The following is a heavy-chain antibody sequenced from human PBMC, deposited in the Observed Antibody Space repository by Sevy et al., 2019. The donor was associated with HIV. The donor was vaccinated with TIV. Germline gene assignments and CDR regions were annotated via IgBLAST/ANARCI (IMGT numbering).Heavy chain of an antibody. CDR2: ISYDGSNK. Sequence: QLGGSLRLSCAASGFTFSSYGMHWVRQAPGKGLEWVAVISYDGSNKYYADSVKGRFTISRDSSKNTLYLQMNSLRAEDTAVYYCAKPTDYDGFFDYWGQGTLVTVSS. J-gene: IGHJ4*02. CDR3: AKPTDYDGFFDY. CDR1: GFTFSSYG. D-gene: IGHD4-17*01. V-gene: IGHV3-30*18.